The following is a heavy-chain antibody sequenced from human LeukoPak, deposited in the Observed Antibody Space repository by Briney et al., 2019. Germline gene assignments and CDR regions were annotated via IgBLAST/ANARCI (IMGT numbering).Heavy chain of an antibody. D-gene: IGHD4-17*01. Sequence: SVKVSCKASGGTFSSYAISWVRQAPGQGLEWMGGIIPIFGTANYAQKFQGRVTITADESTSTAYMELSSLRSEDTAVYYCARSSGTVTTSLYYYYYYMDVWGKGTTVTISS. CDR1: GGTFSSYA. CDR2: IIPIFGTA. CDR3: ARSSGTVTTSLYYYYYYMDV. V-gene: IGHV1-69*13. J-gene: IGHJ6*03.